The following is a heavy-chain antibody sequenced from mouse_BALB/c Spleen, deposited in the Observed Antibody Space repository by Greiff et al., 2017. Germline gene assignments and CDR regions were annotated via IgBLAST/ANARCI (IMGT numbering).Heavy chain of an antibody. V-gene: IGHV5-17*02. CDR1: GFTFSSFG. Sequence: EVQVVESGGGLVQPGGSRKLSCAASGFTFSSFGMHWVRQAPEKGLEWVAYISSGSSTIYYADTVKGRFTISRDNPKNTLFLQMTSLRSEDTAMYYCARAGPYYGSSPFDYWGQGTTLTVSS. CDR2: ISSGSSTI. J-gene: IGHJ2*01. CDR3: ARAGPYYGSSPFDY. D-gene: IGHD1-1*01.